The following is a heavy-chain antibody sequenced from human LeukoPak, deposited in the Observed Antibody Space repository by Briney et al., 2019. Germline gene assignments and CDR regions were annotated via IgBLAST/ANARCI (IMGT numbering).Heavy chain of an antibody. J-gene: IGHJ4*02. CDR1: GGTFISYA. CDR3: ARARALQLWYFDY. V-gene: IGHV1-69*13. Sequence: ASVKVSCKASGGTFISYAISWVRQAPGQGLEWMGGIIPIFGTANYAQKFQGRVTITADESTSTAYMELSSLRSKDTAVYYCARARALQLWYFDYWGQGTLVTVSS. CDR2: IIPIFGTA. D-gene: IGHD5-18*01.